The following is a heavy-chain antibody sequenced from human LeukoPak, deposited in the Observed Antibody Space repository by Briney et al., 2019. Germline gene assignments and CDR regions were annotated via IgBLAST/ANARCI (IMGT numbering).Heavy chain of an antibody. D-gene: IGHD1-26*01. CDR3: ARDPYSGNYGAYYYYYMDV. V-gene: IGHV3-21*06. CDR2: ITSSSSYI. CDR1: GFTFSTSS. Sequence: SGGSLRLSCAASGFTFSTSSMNWVRQAPGKGLEWVSSITSSSSYIYYADSVKGRFTISRDNAKNSLYLQMDSLRVEDTAVYYCARDPYSGNYGAYYYYYMDVWGKGTTVTISS. J-gene: IGHJ6*03.